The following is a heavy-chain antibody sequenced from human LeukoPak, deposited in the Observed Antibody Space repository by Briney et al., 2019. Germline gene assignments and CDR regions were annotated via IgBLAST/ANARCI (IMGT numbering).Heavy chain of an antibody. Sequence: GASVKVSCKVSGYTLTELSMHWVRQAPGKGLEWMGGFDPEDGETIYAQKFQGRVTMTEDTSTDTAYMELSSLRSEDTAVYYCATGGFKYYYDSSGYYFSWFDPWGQGTLVTVSS. CDR3: ATGGFKYYYDSSGYYFSWFDP. CDR1: GYTLTELS. CDR2: FDPEDGET. V-gene: IGHV1-24*01. D-gene: IGHD3-22*01. J-gene: IGHJ5*02.